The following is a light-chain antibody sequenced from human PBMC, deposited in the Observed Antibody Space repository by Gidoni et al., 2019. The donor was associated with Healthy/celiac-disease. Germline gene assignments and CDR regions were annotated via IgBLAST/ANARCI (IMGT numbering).Light chain of an antibody. Sequence: SYELTQPPSVSVSPGQTASITCSGDKLGDTYACWYQQKPGQSHVLVIYQDSKRPSGIPERFSGSNSGNTATLTLSGTQAMDEADYYCQAWDSSLVFGGGTKLTVL. CDR3: QAWDSSLV. V-gene: IGLV3-1*01. CDR1: KLGDTY. CDR2: QDS. J-gene: IGLJ2*01.